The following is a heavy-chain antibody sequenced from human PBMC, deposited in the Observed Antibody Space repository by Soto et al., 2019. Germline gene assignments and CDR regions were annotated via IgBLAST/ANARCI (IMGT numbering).Heavy chain of an antibody. J-gene: IGHJ5*02. D-gene: IGHD6-13*01. CDR3: ARHQGMHSSSWYAIPHWFDP. CDR1: GGSISSSSYY. Sequence: SETLSLTCTVSGGSISSSSYYWGWIRQPPGKGLEWIGSIYYSGSTYYNTSLKSRVTISVDTSKNQFSLKLNSVTAADTAVYYCARHQGMHSSSWYAIPHWFDPWGQGTLVTVSS. CDR2: IYYSGST. V-gene: IGHV4-39*01.